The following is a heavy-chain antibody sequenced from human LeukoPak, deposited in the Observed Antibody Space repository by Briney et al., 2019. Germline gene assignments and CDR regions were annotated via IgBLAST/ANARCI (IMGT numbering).Heavy chain of an antibody. CDR3: ARHERSTTGSLLYDN. J-gene: IGHJ4*02. V-gene: IGHV5-51*01. Sequence: GESLNISCDGSGYSFTTYWIGWVRHTPGNGLEWMGIIYPGDSDTRYSPSFQGEVTISADKSISAAYLQWSRLKASDTAMYYCARHERSTTGSLLYDNWGQGTLVTVSS. CDR1: GYSFTTYW. D-gene: IGHD1-1*01. CDR2: IYPGDSDT.